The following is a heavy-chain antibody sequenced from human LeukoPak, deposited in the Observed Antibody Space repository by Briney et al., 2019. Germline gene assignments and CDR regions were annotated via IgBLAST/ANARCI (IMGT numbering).Heavy chain of an antibody. CDR3: AKDIVVGVTWASDI. J-gene: IGHJ3*02. CDR2: ISGSGGST. CDR1: GFTFGSYA. D-gene: IGHD1-26*01. Sequence: GGSLRLSCAASGFTFGSYAMSWVRQAPGKGLEWVSAISGSGGSTYYADSVKGRFTISRDNSKNTLYVQMNSLRAEDTAVYYCAKDIVVGVTWASDIWGQGTMVTVSS. V-gene: IGHV3-23*01.